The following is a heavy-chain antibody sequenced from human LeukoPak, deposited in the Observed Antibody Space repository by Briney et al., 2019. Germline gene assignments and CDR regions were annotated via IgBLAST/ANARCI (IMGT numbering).Heavy chain of an antibody. Sequence: SVKVSCKASGGTFSSYAISWVRQAPGQGLEWMGGIIPIFGTANYAQKFQGRVTITADKSTSTAYMELSSLRSEDTAVYYCARVRRDSSGWYAKYYFDYWGQGILVTVSS. CDR2: IIPIFGTA. CDR3: ARVRRDSSGWYAKYYFDY. CDR1: GGTFSSYA. D-gene: IGHD6-19*01. J-gene: IGHJ4*02. V-gene: IGHV1-69*06.